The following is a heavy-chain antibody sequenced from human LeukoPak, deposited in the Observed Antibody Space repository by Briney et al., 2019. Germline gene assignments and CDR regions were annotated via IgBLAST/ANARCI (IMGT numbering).Heavy chain of an antibody. V-gene: IGHV1-2*02. CDR2: INPNSGGT. Sequence: ASVKVSCKASGYTFTGYYMHWVRQAPGQGLEWMGWINPNSGGTNYAQKFQGRVTMTRDTSISTAYMELSRLRSDGTAVYYCAREYSQSENWFDPWGQGTLVTVSS. D-gene: IGHD5-12*01. CDR1: GYTFTGYY. J-gene: IGHJ5*02. CDR3: AREYSQSENWFDP.